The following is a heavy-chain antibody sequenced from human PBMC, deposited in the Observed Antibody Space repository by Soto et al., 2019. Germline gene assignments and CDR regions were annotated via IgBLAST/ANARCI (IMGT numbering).Heavy chain of an antibody. CDR1: GGSVRGGYYY. V-gene: IGHV4-61*01. CDR2: IDYSGST. CDR3: ARGIWSGYYGKYNWFDP. Sequence: PSETLSLTCTVSGGSVRGGYYYWSWIRQPPGKGLEWIGYIDYSGSTNYNPSLKSRVTMSIDTSKNQFSLKLSSVTAADTAVYYCARGIWSGYYGKYNWFDPWGQGTLVTVSS. D-gene: IGHD3-3*01. J-gene: IGHJ5*02.